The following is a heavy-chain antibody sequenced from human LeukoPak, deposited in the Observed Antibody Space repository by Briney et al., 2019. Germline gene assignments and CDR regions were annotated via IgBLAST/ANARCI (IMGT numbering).Heavy chain of an antibody. Sequence: GGSLRLSCAASGFTFSNYGMNWVRQAPGKGLEWVSAIGTSGGRTFSADSVKGRFTISRDNSRNTLYLQMNSLRAEDTAVYYCAKAVGSSSYYFYMDVWGKGTTVTVSS. J-gene: IGHJ6*03. CDR2: IGTSGGRT. D-gene: IGHD1-26*01. V-gene: IGHV3-23*01. CDR1: GFTFSNYG. CDR3: AKAVGSSSYYFYMDV.